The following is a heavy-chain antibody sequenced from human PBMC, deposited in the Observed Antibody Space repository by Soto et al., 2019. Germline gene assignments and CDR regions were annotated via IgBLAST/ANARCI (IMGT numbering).Heavy chain of an antibody. D-gene: IGHD3-22*01. CDR2: IIPNFGTA. CDR1: GRTLSSYA. Sequence: SVKVSCPASGRTLSSYAINSVRQAPGQRLQWMGGIIPNFGTANYAQNSQGRVTRTADESTSTAYMELRSLISEDTPVYYCARAAQRDYDRSGSSFDPWGQGTRVTVSS. V-gene: IGHV1-69*13. CDR3: ARAAQRDYDRSGSSFDP. J-gene: IGHJ5*02.